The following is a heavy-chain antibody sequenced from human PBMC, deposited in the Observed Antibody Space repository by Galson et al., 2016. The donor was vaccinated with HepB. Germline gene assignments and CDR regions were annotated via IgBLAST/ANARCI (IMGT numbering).Heavy chain of an antibody. CDR2: IYWNDDK. Sequence: PALVNPTQTLTLTCSFSGFSLGPSGLGVGWIRQPPGKALECLALIYWNDDKRYSASLRSRLTITKEIARNQVVLTMTNMGPEDTCTKYCANSRDVWSGFFDAWGQGTQVTVSS. J-gene: IGHJ4*02. D-gene: IGHD3-3*01. CDR3: ANSRDVWSGFFDA. V-gene: IGHV2-5*01. CDR1: GFSLGPSGLG.